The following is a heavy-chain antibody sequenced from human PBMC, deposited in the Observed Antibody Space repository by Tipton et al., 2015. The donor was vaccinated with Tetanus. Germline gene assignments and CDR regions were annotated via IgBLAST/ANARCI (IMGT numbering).Heavy chain of an antibody. CDR1: GFTFSSYA. J-gene: IGHJ3*02. CDR3: ARDVLVGSGIFLADAFET. V-gene: IGHV3-23*01. CDR2: ISGSGGST. Sequence: SLRLSCAASGFTFSSYAMSWVRQAPGKGLEWVSAISGSGGSTYYADSVKGRLTISRDNSKNTLYLQMNSLRAEDTAVYYCARDVLVGSGIFLADAFETWSQWTMVTVS. D-gene: IGHD3-10*01.